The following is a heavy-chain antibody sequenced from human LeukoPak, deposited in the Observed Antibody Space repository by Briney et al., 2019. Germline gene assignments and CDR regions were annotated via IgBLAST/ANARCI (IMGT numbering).Heavy chain of an antibody. J-gene: IGHJ4*02. Sequence: GGSLRLSCAASGITFSNYWMSWVRQAPGKGLEWVANIKHDGSEKYYADSVKGRFTISRDNAKNSLFLQMNSLKTEDTAVYYCATYRHLGYWGQGTLGTVSS. CDR2: IKHDGSEK. CDR1: GITFSNYW. V-gene: IGHV3-7*03. D-gene: IGHD3-16*01. CDR3: ATYRHLGY.